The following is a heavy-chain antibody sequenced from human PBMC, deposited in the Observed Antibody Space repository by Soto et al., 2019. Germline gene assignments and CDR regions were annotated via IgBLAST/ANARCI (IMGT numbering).Heavy chain of an antibody. V-gene: IGHV4-31*03. CDR2: IYYSGNT. D-gene: IGHD3-16*01. Sequence: QVQLQESGPGLVKPSQTLSLTCSVSGVSINSGGYYWSWIRQHPGKGLEWIGDIYYSGNTYYNPSLKSRVTISSDTSNNLFSLKLGSVTAADTAVYYCARGEVGDLPFDYWGQGTLVAVSS. J-gene: IGHJ4*02. CDR1: GVSINSGGYY. CDR3: ARGEVGDLPFDY.